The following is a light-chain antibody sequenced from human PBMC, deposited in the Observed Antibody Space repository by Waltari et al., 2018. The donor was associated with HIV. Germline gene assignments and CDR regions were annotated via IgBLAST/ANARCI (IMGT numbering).Light chain of an antibody. CDR3: CSCPRSGIRYV. J-gene: IGLJ1*01. V-gene: IGLV2-23*02. Sequence: QSALTQPASVSGSPGQSITISCTGTSSNVGSDDLVSWYQQHPGEAPKLIIYEVTKRPSGVSHLFSGSKSGNTASLTISGLQAEDEADYYCCSCPRSGIRYVFGTGTKVTVL. CDR1: SSNVGSDDL. CDR2: EVT.